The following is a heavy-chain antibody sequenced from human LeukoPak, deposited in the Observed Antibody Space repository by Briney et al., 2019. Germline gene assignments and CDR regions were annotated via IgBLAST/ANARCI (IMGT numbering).Heavy chain of an antibody. D-gene: IGHD1-14*01. CDR3: ARRGITTRAAFDI. CDR2: IYYSGNT. J-gene: IGHJ3*02. Sequence: PSETLSLTWSASDGSISSSNYYWGWIRQPPGKRLEWFGSIYYSGNTYYNPSLKSRVTISIDTSKNQFSLKLSSVTAADTAVYFCARRGITTRAAFDIWGQGTMVIVSA. V-gene: IGHV4-39*01. CDR1: DGSISSSNYY.